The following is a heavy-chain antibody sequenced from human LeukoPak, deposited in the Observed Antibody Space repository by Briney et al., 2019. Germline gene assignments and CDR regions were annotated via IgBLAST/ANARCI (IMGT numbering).Heavy chain of an antibody. J-gene: IGHJ4*02. Sequence: GGSLRLSCAASGFTFSSYAMHWVRQAPGKGLEWVAVISYDGSNKYYADSVKGRFTISRDNSKNTLYRQMNSLRAEDTAVYYCARASGAYTAMATFDYWGQGTLVTVSS. V-gene: IGHV3-30*04. CDR3: ARASGAYTAMATFDY. CDR1: GFTFSSYA. D-gene: IGHD5-18*01. CDR2: ISYDGSNK.